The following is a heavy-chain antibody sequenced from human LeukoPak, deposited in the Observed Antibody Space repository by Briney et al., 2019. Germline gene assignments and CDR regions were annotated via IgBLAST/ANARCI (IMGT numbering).Heavy chain of an antibody. CDR1: GYTFTNYY. D-gene: IGHD3-3*01. J-gene: IGHJ3*02. CDR2: INSNRGGT. V-gene: IGHV1-2*02. Sequence: ASVKVSCNASGYTFTNYYIHWVRQATGQGLEWMGWINSNRGGTNYAQKFQGRVTMTRDTSISTAYMELRSVRSDDTAVYYCARDHGDDAFDIWGPGTMVTVSS. CDR3: ARDHGDDAFDI.